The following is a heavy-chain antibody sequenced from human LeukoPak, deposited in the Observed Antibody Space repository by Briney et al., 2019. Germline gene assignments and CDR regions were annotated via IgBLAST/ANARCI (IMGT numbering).Heavy chain of an antibody. V-gene: IGHV3-7*01. J-gene: IGHJ4*02. Sequence: GGSLRLSCAASVFTFSSYWMSWVRAAPGKGREWVANIKEDGREKYNVDAVKGRFTISRDNAKNSLYLQMNSLRAEDTAVYYCARFIRGVTQSSYDSWGQGTLVTVSS. D-gene: IGHD3-10*01. CDR3: ARFIRGVTQSSYDS. CDR1: VFTFSSYW. CDR2: IKEDGREK.